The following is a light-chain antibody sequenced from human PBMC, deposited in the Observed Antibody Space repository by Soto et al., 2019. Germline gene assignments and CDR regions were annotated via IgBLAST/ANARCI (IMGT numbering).Light chain of an antibody. Sequence: EIVMTQSPGTLSVSPGARVTLSCRASQSVSSHLAWYQQKPGQAPRLLIYGASTRATGIPARFSGSGSGTEFTLTISSVQSEDFVLYYCQQYKTWRTFGQGTKVEIK. CDR3: QQYKTWRT. J-gene: IGKJ1*01. CDR1: QSVSSH. V-gene: IGKV3-15*01. CDR2: GAS.